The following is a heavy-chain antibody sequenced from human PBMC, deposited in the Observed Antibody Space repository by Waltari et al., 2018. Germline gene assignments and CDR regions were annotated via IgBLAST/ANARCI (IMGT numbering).Heavy chain of an antibody. CDR1: GGSISSGGYS. J-gene: IGHJ3*02. D-gene: IGHD2-15*01. CDR2: IYHSGST. CDR3: AREAARTNTGAFDI. Sequence: QLQLQESGSGLVKPSQTLSLTCAVSGGSISSGGYSWSWIRQPPGKGLEWIGYIYHSGSTYSNPSLKSRVTISVDRAKNQFSLKLSSVTAADTAVYYCAREAARTNTGAFDIWGQGTMVTVSS. V-gene: IGHV4-30-2*01.